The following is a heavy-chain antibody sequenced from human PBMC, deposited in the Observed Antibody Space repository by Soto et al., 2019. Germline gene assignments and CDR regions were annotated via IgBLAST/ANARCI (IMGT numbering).Heavy chain of an antibody. V-gene: IGHV4-39*01. D-gene: IGHD6-25*01. J-gene: IGHJ5*02. CDR1: AGSITSSSHF. CDR2: NYFTGNT. CDR3: AGQTFTIAAASYGRSNWFDP. Sequence: PSETLSLTCSASAGSITSSSHFWGWVRQPPGKGLEWIGTNYFTGNTYYTPSLKSRLTMSIDTSKNEFSLRLNSVTAADTAVYYCAGQTFTIAAASYGRSNWFDPWGPGTLVTVSS.